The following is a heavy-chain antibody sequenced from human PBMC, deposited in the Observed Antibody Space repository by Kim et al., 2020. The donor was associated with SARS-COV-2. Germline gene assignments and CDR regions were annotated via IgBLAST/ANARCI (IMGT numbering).Heavy chain of an antibody. V-gene: IGHV4-34*01. CDR1: GGSFSGYY. Sequence: SETLSLTCAVYGGSFSGYYWSWIRQPPGKGLEWIGEINHSGSTNYNPSLKSRVTISVDTSKNQFSLKLSSVTAADTAGYYCARGQLYMVRGVFSYWGQGTLVTVSS. CDR2: INHSGST. D-gene: IGHD3-10*01. CDR3: ARGQLYMVRGVFSY. J-gene: IGHJ4*02.